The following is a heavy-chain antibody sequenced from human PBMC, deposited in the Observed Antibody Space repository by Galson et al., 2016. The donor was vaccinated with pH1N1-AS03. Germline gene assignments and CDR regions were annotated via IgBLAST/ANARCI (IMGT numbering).Heavy chain of an antibody. CDR2: IIPVLGTS. CDR3: ATGIVGAPAAFDM. D-gene: IGHD1-26*01. V-gene: IGHV1-69*13. CDR1: GVSLSTHP. Sequence: SVKVSCKASGVSLSTHPITWVRQAPGHGFEWMGGIIPVLGTSTNGKRFQGRVTITADESTTTSYMELSSLRHDDTAVYYCATGIVGAPAAFDMWGQGTLVTVSS. J-gene: IGHJ3*02.